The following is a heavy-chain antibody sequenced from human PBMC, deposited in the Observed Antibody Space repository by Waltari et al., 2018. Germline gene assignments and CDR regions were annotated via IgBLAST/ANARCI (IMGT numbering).Heavy chain of an antibody. CDR3: AKEEGHDFEGYYFDY. CDR2: IRNDGSNK. V-gene: IGHV3-30*02. Sequence: QVQLVESGGGVVQPGGSLRLSCAASGFTFSSYGMHWVRQAPGKGLEWVAFIRNDGSNKYYADSVKGRFTISRDNSKNTLYLQMNSLRAEDTAVYYCAKEEGHDFEGYYFDYWGQGTLVTVSS. CDR1: GFTFSSYG. D-gene: IGHD3-16*01. J-gene: IGHJ4*02.